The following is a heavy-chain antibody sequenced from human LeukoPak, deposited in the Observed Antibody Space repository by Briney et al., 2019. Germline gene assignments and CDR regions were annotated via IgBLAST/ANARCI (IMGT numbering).Heavy chain of an antibody. J-gene: IGHJ6*02. CDR3: ARGRADYYYYGMDV. CDR2: IYYSGST. D-gene: IGHD6-25*01. Sequence: SETLSLTCTVSGGSISSYYWSWIRQPPGKGLEWIGYIYYSGSTNYNPSLKSRVTISVDTSKNQFSLKLSSVTAADTAVYCCARGRADYYYYGMDVWGQGTTVTVSS. V-gene: IGHV4-59*01. CDR1: GGSISSYY.